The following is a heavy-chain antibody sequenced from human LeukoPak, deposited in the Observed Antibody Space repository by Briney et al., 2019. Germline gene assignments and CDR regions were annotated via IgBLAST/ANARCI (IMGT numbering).Heavy chain of an antibody. CDR2: ISDSGDIP. D-gene: IGHD5-12*01. Sequence: GGSLRLSCVASGFTFSTYAMSWVSQAPGKGLGWVSRISDSGDIPYYADSVKGRFTISRDNTKNTLYLQMNSLRVEDTAVYYCAKDRAGYSGARGFDYWGQGTLVTVSS. CDR1: GFTFSTYA. CDR3: AKDRAGYSGARGFDY. V-gene: IGHV3-23*01. J-gene: IGHJ4*02.